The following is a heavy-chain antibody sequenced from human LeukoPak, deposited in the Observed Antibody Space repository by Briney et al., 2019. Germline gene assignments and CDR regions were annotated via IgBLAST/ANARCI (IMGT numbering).Heavy chain of an antibody. CDR1: GYTFTSYG. J-gene: IGHJ3*02. CDR3: ARATYYYDSSGYPSDAFDI. CDR2: ISTYNGNT. V-gene: IGHV1-18*01. D-gene: IGHD3-22*01. Sequence: ASVKVSCKASGYTFTSYGISWVRQAPGQGLEWMGWISTYNGNTNYAQKVQGRVTMTTDAPTTKAYMDLRSLRSDDTAVYYCARATYYYDSSGYPSDAFDIWGQGTMVTVS.